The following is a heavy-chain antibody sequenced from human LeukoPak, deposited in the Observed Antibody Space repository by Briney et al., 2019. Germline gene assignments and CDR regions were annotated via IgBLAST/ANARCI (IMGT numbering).Heavy chain of an antibody. CDR1: GFTFSSYS. D-gene: IGHD4-23*01. J-gene: IGHJ4*02. CDR2: ISSSSSYI. CDR3: ARDRRTMVVTGVFDY. V-gene: IGHV3-21*01. Sequence: PGGSLRLSCAASGFTFSSYSMNWVRQAPGKGLEWVSSISSSSSYIYYADSVKGRFTISRDNAKNSLYLQMNSLRAEDTAVYYCARDRRTMVVTGVFDYWGQGTLVTVSS.